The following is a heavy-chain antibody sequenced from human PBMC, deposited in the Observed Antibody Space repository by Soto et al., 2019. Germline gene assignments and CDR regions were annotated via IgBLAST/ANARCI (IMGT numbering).Heavy chain of an antibody. CDR1: GYTFTSYG. CDR3: ARHIAAAGIYNWFDP. V-gene: IGHV1-18*01. D-gene: IGHD6-13*01. CDR2: ISAYNGNT. Sequence: ASVKVSCKASGYTFTSYGISWVRQAPGQGLEWMGWISAYNGNTNYAQKLQGRVTMTTDTSTSTAYMELRSLRSDDTAVYYCARHIAAAGIYNWFDPWGQGTLVTVSS. J-gene: IGHJ5*02.